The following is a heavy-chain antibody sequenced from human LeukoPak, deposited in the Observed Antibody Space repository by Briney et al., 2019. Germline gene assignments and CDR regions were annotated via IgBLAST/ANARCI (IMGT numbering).Heavy chain of an antibody. D-gene: IGHD3-16*02. CDR1: GFTFSSYA. J-gene: IGHJ4*02. CDR3: AKSIMITFGGVIPSPFDY. V-gene: IGHV3-23*01. Sequence: GGSLRPSCAASGFTFSSYAMSWVRQAPGKGLEWVSAISGSGGSTYYADSVKGRFTISRDNSKNTLYLQMNSLRAEDTAVYYCAKSIMITFGGVIPSPFDYWGQGTLVTVSS. CDR2: ISGSGGST.